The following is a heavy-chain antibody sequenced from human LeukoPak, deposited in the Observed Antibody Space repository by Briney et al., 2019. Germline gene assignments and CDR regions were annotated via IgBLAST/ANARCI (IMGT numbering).Heavy chain of an antibody. CDR2: ISAYNGNT. V-gene: IGHV1-18*01. D-gene: IGHD2-21*01. CDR3: ARGLLAYCGGDCSLYYYYYYMDV. Sequence: ASVKVSCKASGYTFTSYGISWVRQAPGQGLEWMGWISAYNGNTNYAQKLQGRVTITADESTSTAYMELSSLRSEDTAVYYCARGLLAYCGGDCSLYYYYYYMDVWGKGTTVTVSS. CDR1: GYTFTSYG. J-gene: IGHJ6*03.